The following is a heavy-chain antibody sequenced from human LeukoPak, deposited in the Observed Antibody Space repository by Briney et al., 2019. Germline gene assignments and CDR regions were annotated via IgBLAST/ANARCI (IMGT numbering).Heavy chain of an antibody. V-gene: IGHV3-7*01. CDR2: IKQDGSEK. Sequence: GGSLRLSCAASGFTFSSYWMSWVRQAPGKGLEWVANIKQDGSEKYYVDSVKGRFTISRDNAKNSLYLQMNSLRAEDTAVYYCARVLRGRAITMARGVKYYFDYWGQGTLVTVSS. J-gene: IGHJ4*02. CDR1: GFTFSSYW. D-gene: IGHD3-10*01. CDR3: ARVLRGRAITMARGVKYYFDY.